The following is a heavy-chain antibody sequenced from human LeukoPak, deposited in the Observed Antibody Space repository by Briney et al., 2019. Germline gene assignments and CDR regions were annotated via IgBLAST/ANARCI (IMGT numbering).Heavy chain of an antibody. CDR2: ITGSGGTT. CDR3: AKDSGGVVPAALFDY. J-gene: IGHJ4*02. CDR1: GFTFSNSA. Sequence: GGSLRLSCAASGFTFSNSAMSWVRQAPGKGLEWVSAITGSGGTTYYADSVKGRFTISRDNSKNTLDLQMNSLRAEDTAVYYCAKDSGGVVPAALFDYWGQGTLVTVSS. D-gene: IGHD2-2*01. V-gene: IGHV3-23*01.